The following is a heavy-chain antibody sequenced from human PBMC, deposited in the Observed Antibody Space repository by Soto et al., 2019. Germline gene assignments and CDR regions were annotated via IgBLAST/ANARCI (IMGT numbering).Heavy chain of an antibody. CDR2: INAGNGNT. CDR1: GYTFTSYA. Sequence: QVQLVQSGAEVKKPGASVKVSCKASGYTFTSYAMHWVRQAPGQRLEWMGWINAGNGNTKYSQKFQGRVTITRDTYASTAYMELSSLRSEDTAVYYCARGGDSGYDYLPLFDYWGQGTLVTVSS. V-gene: IGHV1-3*01. CDR3: ARGGDSGYDYLPLFDY. J-gene: IGHJ4*02. D-gene: IGHD5-12*01.